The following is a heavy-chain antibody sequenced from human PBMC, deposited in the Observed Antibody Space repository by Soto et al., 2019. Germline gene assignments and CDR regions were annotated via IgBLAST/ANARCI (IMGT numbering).Heavy chain of an antibody. CDR3: ARDLGLLKSMFDY. V-gene: IGHV3-21*01. D-gene: IGHD2-8*01. J-gene: IGHJ4*02. CDR1: GFSFNSFN. CDR2: ISVSGDNI. Sequence: PGGSLRLSCLASGFSFNSFNMNWIRRAPGRGLGWVASISVSGDNIYYGDSMQGRFTISRDNSKRSVFLDLNSLRVEDTAVYYCARDLGLLKSMFDYWGQGTLVTVSS.